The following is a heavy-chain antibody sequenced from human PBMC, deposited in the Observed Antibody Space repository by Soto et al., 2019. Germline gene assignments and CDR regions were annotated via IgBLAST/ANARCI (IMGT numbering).Heavy chain of an antibody. D-gene: IGHD2-15*01. CDR3: AKRATTVPTPGNYFDC. J-gene: IGHJ4*02. CDR2: LTPRGTT. Sequence: EVHLLESGGGLVQPGGSLRLSCAASGFSFSDYSMTWVRQAPGRGLEWVSTLTPRGTTFYAGSVKGRFTISRDNYRNTLSLQMYNLRAEDTARYYCAKRATTVPTPGNYFDCWGQGTVVIVSS. V-gene: IGHV3-23*01. CDR1: GFSFSDYS.